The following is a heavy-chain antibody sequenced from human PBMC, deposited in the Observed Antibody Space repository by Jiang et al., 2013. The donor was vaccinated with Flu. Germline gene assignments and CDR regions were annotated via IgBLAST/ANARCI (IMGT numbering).Heavy chain of an antibody. CDR3: ARIRSCGGDCYYFDY. D-gene: IGHD2-21*02. CDR2: INPSGDGT. V-gene: IGHV1-46*01. J-gene: IGHJ4*02. Sequence: TNYGISWVRQAPGQGLEWMGWINPSGDGTTYAQKFQGRVTMTKDTSTSTVYMELNSLTSEDTAVYYCARIRSCGGDCYYFDYWGQGTLVTVSS. CDR1: TNYG.